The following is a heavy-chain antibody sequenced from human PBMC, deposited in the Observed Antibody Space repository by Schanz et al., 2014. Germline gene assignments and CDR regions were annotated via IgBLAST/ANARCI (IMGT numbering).Heavy chain of an antibody. D-gene: IGHD5-12*01. CDR3: ARDRTVDTGYVVHYYYYGMDV. V-gene: IGHV1-69*09. J-gene: IGHJ6*02. Sequence: QVQLVQSGAEVKKPGASVKVSCKASGGTFSSDTFSWVRQAPGQGLEWMGRIVPIAGITNYAQRFQGRVPITADKSSDTAYMELSSLRTEGTAVYYCARDRTVDTGYVVHYYYYGMDVWGQGTTVTVSS. CDR2: IVPIAGIT. CDR1: GGTFSSDT.